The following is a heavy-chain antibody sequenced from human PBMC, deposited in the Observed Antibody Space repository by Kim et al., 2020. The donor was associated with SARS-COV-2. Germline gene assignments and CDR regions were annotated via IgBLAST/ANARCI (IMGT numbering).Heavy chain of an antibody. CDR1: GYTFTSYY. D-gene: IGHD5-12*01. Sequence: ASVKVSCKASGYTFTSYYMHWVRQAPGQGLEWMGIINPSGGSTSYAQKFQGRVTMTRDTSTSTVYMELSSLRSEDTAVYYCARDLGDGYNHDAFDIWGQGTMVTVSS. CDR3: ARDLGDGYNHDAFDI. J-gene: IGHJ3*02. CDR2: INPSGGST. V-gene: IGHV1-46*01.